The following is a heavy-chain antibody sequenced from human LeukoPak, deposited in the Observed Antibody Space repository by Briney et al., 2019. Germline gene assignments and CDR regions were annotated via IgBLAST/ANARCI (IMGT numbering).Heavy chain of an antibody. V-gene: IGHV4-34*01. D-gene: IGHD2-15*01. CDR1: GGSFSGYY. CDR2: INHSGST. CDR3: ARRAGCSGGRCYFHRYYYYMDV. Sequence: SETLSLTCAVYGGSFSGYYWSWIRQPPGKGLEWIGEINHSGSTNYNPSLKSRVTISVDTSKNQFSLKLSSVTAADTAVYYCARRAGCSGGRCYFHRYYYYMDVWGKGTTVTISS. J-gene: IGHJ6*03.